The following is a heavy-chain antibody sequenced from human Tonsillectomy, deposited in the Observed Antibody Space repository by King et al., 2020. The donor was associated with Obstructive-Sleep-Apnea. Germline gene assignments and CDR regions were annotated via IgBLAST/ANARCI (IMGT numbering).Heavy chain of an antibody. CDR2: ISGSGGST. J-gene: IGHJ4*02. D-gene: IGHD3-22*01. Sequence: VQLVESGGGLVQPGGSLRLSCAASGFTFSSYAMSWVRQAPGKGLEWVPAISGSGGSTYYADSVKGRFTISRDNYKNTLYLQMNSLRAEDTAVYYCAKSGGYYYDSSGYYFPVFDYWGQGTLVTVSS. CDR1: GFTFSSYA. CDR3: AKSGGYYYDSSGYYFPVFDY. V-gene: IGHV3-23*04.